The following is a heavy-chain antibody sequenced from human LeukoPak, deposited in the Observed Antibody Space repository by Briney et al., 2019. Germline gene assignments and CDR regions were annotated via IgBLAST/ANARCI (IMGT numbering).Heavy chain of an antibody. V-gene: IGHV1-18*04. J-gene: IGHJ4*02. D-gene: IGHD3-9*01. CDR2: ISAYNGNT. CDR1: GYTFTSYG. Sequence: ASVKVSCKASGYTFTSYGITWVRQAPGQGREWVGWISAYNGNTNYAQKLQGRVTMTTDTSTSTAYMELRSLRSDDTAVYYCARGTRDYDILTGYLYWGQGTLVTVSS. CDR3: ARGTRDYDILTGYLY.